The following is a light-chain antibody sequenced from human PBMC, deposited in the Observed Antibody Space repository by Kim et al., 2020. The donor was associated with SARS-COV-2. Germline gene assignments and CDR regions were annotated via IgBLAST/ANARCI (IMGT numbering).Light chain of an antibody. CDR3: QVWDSSSDHVV. V-gene: IGLV3-21*04. CDR2: YDS. J-gene: IGLJ2*01. CDR1: NIGSKS. Sequence: GHTERLTCEGNNIGSKSVNWYQQKPGQAPVLVIYYDSDRPSGIPERFSGSNSGNTATLTISRVEAGDEADYYCQVWDSSSDHVVFGGGTQLTVL.